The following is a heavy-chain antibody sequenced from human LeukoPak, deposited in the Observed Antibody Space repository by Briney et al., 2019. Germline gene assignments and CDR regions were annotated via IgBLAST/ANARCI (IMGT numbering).Heavy chain of an antibody. V-gene: IGHV3-53*01. CDR3: ATKRGYSYGLDY. Sequence: GGSLRLSCAASGFTISSNYMNWVRQAPGKGLEWVSVICSGGTTYYADSVKGRFTISRDNSKNTLYLQMNSLRAEDTAVYYCATKRGYSYGLDYWGQGTLVTVSS. CDR2: ICSGGTT. J-gene: IGHJ4*02. CDR1: GFTISSNY. D-gene: IGHD5-18*01.